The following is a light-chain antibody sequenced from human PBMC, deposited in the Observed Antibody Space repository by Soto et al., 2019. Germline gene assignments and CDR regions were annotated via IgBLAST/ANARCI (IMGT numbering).Light chain of an antibody. CDR1: RSSIGAYD. V-gene: IGLV1-40*01. CDR3: QSFDNNLRGSV. J-gene: IGLJ3*02. CDR2: GNN. Sequence: QSVLTQPPSVSGAPGQTVTISCTGTRSSIGAYDVHWYQQIPGTAPKLLIYGNNNRPSGVPDRFSGSKSGNSASLAITGLQADDEADYYCQSFDNNLRGSVFGGGTKVTVL.